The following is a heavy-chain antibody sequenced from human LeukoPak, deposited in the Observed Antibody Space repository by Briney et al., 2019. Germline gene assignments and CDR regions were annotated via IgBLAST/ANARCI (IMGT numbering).Heavy chain of an antibody. CDR2: IYSGGNT. CDR3: AKTIVGVTNWFDP. CDR1: GFTVSSNY. D-gene: IGHD1-26*01. Sequence: GGSLRLSCAASGFTVSSNYISWVRQAPGKGLEWVSVIYSGGNTYYADSVKGRFSISSDNSKNTLYLQMNSLRAEDTAVYYCAKTIVGVTNWFDPWGQGTLVTVSS. V-gene: IGHV3-53*01. J-gene: IGHJ5*02.